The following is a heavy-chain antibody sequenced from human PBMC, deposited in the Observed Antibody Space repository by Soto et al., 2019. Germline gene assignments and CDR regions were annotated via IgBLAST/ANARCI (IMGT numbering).Heavy chain of an antibody. J-gene: IGHJ4*02. V-gene: IGHV4-34*01. CDR2: INHSGRA. CDR3: ARGRNSGYSSAWYESRTSRPHYFDY. D-gene: IGHD6-19*01. CDR1: GGYFSGYY. Sequence: SAPLSRTCAVRGGYFSGYYWSWIRQFPGKGLECGGEINHSGRANYNPSLKSRVTISVDTSKNQFSLKLNSVTAADTAVYFCARGRNSGYSSAWYESRTSRPHYFDYWGQGTLVTVSS.